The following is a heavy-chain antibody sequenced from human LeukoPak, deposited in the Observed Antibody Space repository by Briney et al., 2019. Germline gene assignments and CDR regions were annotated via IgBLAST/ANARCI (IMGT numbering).Heavy chain of an antibody. Sequence: PGGSLRLSCAASGFTFSIYWMHWVRQAPGKGLVWVSRINSDGSSTSYADSVKGRFTISRGNAKNTLYLQMNSLRAEDTAVYYCPRYNWNSAPFDYWGQGTLVTVSS. CDR1: GFTFSIYW. V-gene: IGHV3-74*01. CDR2: INSDGSST. D-gene: IGHD1-7*01. J-gene: IGHJ4*02. CDR3: PRYNWNSAPFDY.